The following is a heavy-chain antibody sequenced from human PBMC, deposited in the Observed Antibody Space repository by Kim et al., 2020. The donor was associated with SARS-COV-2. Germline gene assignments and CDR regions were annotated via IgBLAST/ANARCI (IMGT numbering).Heavy chain of an antibody. J-gene: IGHJ4*02. Sequence: GGSLRLSCEASGFTFSSDGMHWVRQAPGKGLEWVAVISHDGGNKYYADSVKGRFTISRDTSKNTLYLQMNSLRDEDTAVYYCARGTFGSGSSYFDYRGQGSRLTVP. CDR3: ARGTFGSGSSYFDY. CDR1: GFTFSSDG. V-gene: IGHV3-33*05. D-gene: IGHD3-10*01. CDR2: ISHDGGNK.